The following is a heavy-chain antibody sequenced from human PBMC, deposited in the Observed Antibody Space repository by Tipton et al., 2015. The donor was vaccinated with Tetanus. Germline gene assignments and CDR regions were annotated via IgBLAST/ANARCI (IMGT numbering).Heavy chain of an antibody. CDR2: INPSGGGT. V-gene: IGHV1-46*01. CDR1: GFPFSRPF. J-gene: IGHJ4*02. D-gene: IGHD6-19*01. Sequence: QLVQSGPEVKKPGASVKLSCATSGFPFSRPFIHWVRQAPGHGLEWMGLINPSGGGTTYAQKFRDRVTITRDTATSTVYMELGSLTSQDTAVYYCARATDPSGWTYFDFWGQGTLVPVSP. CDR3: ARATDPSGWTYFDF.